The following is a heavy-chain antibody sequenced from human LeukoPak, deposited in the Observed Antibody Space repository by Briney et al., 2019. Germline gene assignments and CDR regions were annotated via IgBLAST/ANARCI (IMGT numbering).Heavy chain of an antibody. CDR1: GFTFSSYW. V-gene: IGHV3-21*01. J-gene: IGHJ4*02. CDR3: ARGSGIAAAARAPDY. D-gene: IGHD6-13*01. CDR2: ISSSSSYI. Sequence: GGSLRLSCAASGFTFSSYWMSWVRQAPGKGLEWVSSISSSSSYIYYADSVKGRFTISRDNAKNSLYLQMNSLRAEDTAVYYCARGSGIAAAARAPDYWGQGTLVTVSS.